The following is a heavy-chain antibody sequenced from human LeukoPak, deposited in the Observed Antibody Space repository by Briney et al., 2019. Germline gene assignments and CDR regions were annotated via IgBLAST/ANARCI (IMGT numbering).Heavy chain of an antibody. CDR2: IWYDGSNK. D-gene: IGHD3-9*01. CDR3: AATYYDILTGYYLFDY. Sequence: PGGSLRLSCAASGFIFKTYAMHWVRQAPGKGLEWVTMIWYDGSNKYYGDSVKGRFTISRDNSKNTLYLQMNSLRAEDTAVYYCAATYYDILTGYYLFDYWGQGTLVTVSS. J-gene: IGHJ4*02. V-gene: IGHV3-33*01. CDR1: GFIFKTYA.